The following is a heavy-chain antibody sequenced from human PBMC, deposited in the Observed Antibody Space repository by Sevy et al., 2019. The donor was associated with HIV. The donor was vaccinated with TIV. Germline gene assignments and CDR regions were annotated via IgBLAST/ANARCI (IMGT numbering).Heavy chain of an antibody. CDR3: ARGLFDY. CDR1: GYSIRSAYQ. Sequence: SETLSLTCAVSGYSIRSAYQWGWIRQPPGKGLEWIGSIYYSGSTNYNPSLKSRVTISIDTSKNQFSLRLTSVTAADTAVYYCARGLFDYWGQRTLVTVSS. CDR2: IYYSGST. V-gene: IGHV4-38-2*01. J-gene: IGHJ4*02.